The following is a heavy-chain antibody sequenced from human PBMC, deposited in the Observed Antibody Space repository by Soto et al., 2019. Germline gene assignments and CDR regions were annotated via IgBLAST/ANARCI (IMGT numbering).Heavy chain of an antibody. V-gene: IGHV5-51*01. D-gene: IGHD6-13*01. CDR3: ARQRMEAAFDAFDI. CDR2: IYPGDSET. J-gene: IGHJ3*02. Sequence: PGESLKISCKGSGYSFTTYRIGWVRQMPGKGLEWMGIIYPGDSETRYSPSFQGQVTISADKSNTTAYLQWSGLKASDTSMYYCARQRMEAAFDAFDIWGQGTMVTVS. CDR1: GYSFTTYR.